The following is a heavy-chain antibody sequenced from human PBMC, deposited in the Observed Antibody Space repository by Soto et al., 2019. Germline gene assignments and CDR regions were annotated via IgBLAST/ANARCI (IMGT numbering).Heavy chain of an antibody. D-gene: IGHD2-21*02. J-gene: IGHJ4*02. V-gene: IGHV4-30-4*01. CDR3: ARGIPGGNSFDY. CDR1: GGSISSGDYY. Sequence: SETLSLTCTVSGGSISSGDYYWSWIRQPPGKGLEWIGYIYYSGSTYYNPSLKSRVTISVDTSKNQFSLKLSSVTAADTAVYYCARGIPGGNSFDYWGQGTLVTVSS. CDR2: IYYSGST.